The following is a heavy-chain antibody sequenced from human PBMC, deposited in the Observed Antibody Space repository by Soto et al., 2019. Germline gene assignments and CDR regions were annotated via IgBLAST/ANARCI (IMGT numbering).Heavy chain of an antibody. Sequence: TLSLTCTVSGGSISSGNYYWSWIRQPPGKGLEWIGYIYHSGSTYYNPSLKSRVIISVDTSKNQFSLSLSSVTAADTAMYYCARTYYDFVWGVFQIFDYWGQGALVTVSS. CDR3: ARTYYDFVWGVFQIFDY. CDR2: IYHSGST. J-gene: IGHJ4*02. V-gene: IGHV4-30-4*01. CDR1: GGSISSGNYY. D-gene: IGHD3-16*01.